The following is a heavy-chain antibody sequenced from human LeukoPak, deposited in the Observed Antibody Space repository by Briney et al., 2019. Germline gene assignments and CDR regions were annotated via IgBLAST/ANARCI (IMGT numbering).Heavy chain of an antibody. CDR3: TRGHSESWISDY. V-gene: IGHV1-8*01. Sequence: ASVKVSCKLSMDSPSVVATGAGSAALGQGLEWIGWMNPKSGNTGFAQKFQGRVTMARNIPISTAYLEVTSLRSEVPAEYCRTRGHSESWISDYWGQGTLVTVSS. CDR1: MDSPSVVAT. J-gene: IGHJ4*02. CDR2: MNPKSGNT. D-gene: IGHD6-13*01.